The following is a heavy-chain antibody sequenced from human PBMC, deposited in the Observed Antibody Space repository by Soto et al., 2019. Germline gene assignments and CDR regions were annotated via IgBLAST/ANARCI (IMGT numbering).Heavy chain of an antibody. CDR1: GFTFSGSA. D-gene: IGHD5-18*01. CDR2: IRSKANSYAT. V-gene: IGHV3-73*02. J-gene: IGHJ6*02. Sequence: EVQLVESGGGLVQPGGSLKLSCAASGFTFSGSAMHLVRQASGKGLEWVGRIRSKANSYATAYAASVKGRFTISRDDSKNTAYLQMNSLKTEDTAVYYCTNPQLYYGMDVWGQGTTVTVSS. CDR3: TNPQLYYGMDV.